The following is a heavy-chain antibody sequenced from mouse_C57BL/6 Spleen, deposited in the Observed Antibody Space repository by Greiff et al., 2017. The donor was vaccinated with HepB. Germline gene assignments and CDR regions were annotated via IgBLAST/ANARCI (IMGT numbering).Heavy chain of an antibody. CDR1: GFTFSSYG. CDR2: ISSGGSYT. D-gene: IGHD2-4*01. J-gene: IGHJ2*01. CDR3: ARRGRDYVFDY. Sequence: EVQVVESGGDLVKPGGSLKLSCAASGFTFSSYGMSWVRQTPDKRLEWVATISSGGSYTYYPDSVKGRFTISRDNAKNTLYLKMSSLQSEDTAMYYCARRGRDYVFDYWGQGTTLTVSS. V-gene: IGHV5-6*01.